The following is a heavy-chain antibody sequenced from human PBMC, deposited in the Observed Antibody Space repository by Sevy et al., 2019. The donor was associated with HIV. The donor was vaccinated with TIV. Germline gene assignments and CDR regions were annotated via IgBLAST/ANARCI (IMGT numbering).Heavy chain of an antibody. CDR3: AREVLAAAGIWGDYYYYGMDV. CDR1: GGSISSYY. Sequence: SETLSLTCTVSGGSISSYYWSWIRQPAGKGLEWIGRIYTSGSTNYNPSLKSRVTMSVDTSKNQFSLKLSSVTDADTAGYYCAREVLAAAGIWGDYYYYGMDVWGQGTTVTVSS. D-gene: IGHD6-13*01. V-gene: IGHV4-4*07. CDR2: IYTSGST. J-gene: IGHJ6*02.